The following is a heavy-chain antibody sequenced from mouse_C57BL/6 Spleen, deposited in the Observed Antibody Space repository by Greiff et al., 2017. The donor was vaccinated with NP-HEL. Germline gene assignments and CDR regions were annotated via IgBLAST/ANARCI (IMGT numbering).Heavy chain of an antibody. J-gene: IGHJ3*01. V-gene: IGHV1-80*01. CDR3: ARGSHGGLAY. CDR1: GYAFSSYW. Sequence: VKLMESGAELVKPGASVKISCKASGYAFSSYWMNWVKQRPGKGLEWIGQIYPGDGDTNYNGKFKGKATLTADKSSSTAYMQLSSLTSEDSAVYFCARGSHGGLAYWGQGTLVTVSA. CDR2: IYPGDGDT.